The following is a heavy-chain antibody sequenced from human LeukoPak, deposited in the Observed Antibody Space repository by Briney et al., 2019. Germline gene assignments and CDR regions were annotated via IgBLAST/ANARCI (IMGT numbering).Heavy chain of an antibody. CDR3: ARRRYYDSSGYYHDAFDI. CDR2: INSDGSST. D-gene: IGHD3-22*01. V-gene: IGHV3-74*01. Sequence: GGSLRLSCAASGFTFSSYRVHWVRQTPGKGLVWVSRINSDGSSTTYADSVKGRFTISRDNAKHTLYLQMNSLRAEDTAVYYCARRRYYDSSGYYHDAFDIWGQGTMVTVSS. CDR1: GFTFSSYR. J-gene: IGHJ3*02.